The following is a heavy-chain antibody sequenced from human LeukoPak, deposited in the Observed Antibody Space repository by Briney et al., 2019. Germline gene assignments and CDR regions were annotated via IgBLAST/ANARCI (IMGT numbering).Heavy chain of an antibody. Sequence: PGRSLRLSCAASGFTFDDYAMHWVRQAPGKGLEWVSGISWNSGSIGYADSVKGRFTISRDNAKNSLYLQMNSLRAEDTAVYYCARVVARITMVRGAPDFDYWGQGTLVTVSS. V-gene: IGHV3-9*01. D-gene: IGHD3-10*01. CDR3: ARVVARITMVRGAPDFDY. J-gene: IGHJ4*02. CDR1: GFTFDDYA. CDR2: ISWNSGSI.